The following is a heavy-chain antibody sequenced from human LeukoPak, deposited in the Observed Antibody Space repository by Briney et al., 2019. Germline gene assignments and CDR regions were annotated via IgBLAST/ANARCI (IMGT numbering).Heavy chain of an antibody. V-gene: IGHV1-18*01. CDR1: GYTFTSYD. Sequence: ASVKVSCKASGYTFTSYDINWVRHATGQGLEWLGWISVYNDKTHYTQRLQGRVTMTTDTSTNTAFMELRSLISDDTAVYYCSRGKSPLDLWGQGSLVIVSS. CDR2: ISVYNDKT. CDR3: SRGKSPLDL. J-gene: IGHJ5*02.